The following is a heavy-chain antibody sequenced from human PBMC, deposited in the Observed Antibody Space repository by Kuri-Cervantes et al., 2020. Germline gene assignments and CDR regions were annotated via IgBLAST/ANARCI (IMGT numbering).Heavy chain of an antibody. J-gene: IGHJ4*02. V-gene: IGHV3-23*01. CDR2: ISGSGGST. CDR1: GFTFSSYA. Sequence: GESLEISCAASGFTFSSYAMSWVRQAPGKGLEWVSAISGSGGSTYYADSVKGRFTISRDNSKNTLYLQMNSLRAEDTAVYYCARIGYYGSGSLDYWGQGTLVTVSS. D-gene: IGHD3-10*01. CDR3: ARIGYYGSGSLDY.